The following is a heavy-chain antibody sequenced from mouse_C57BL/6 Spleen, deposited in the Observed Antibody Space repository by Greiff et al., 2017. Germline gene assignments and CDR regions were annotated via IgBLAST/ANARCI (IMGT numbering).Heavy chain of an antibody. D-gene: IGHD3-3*01. CDR2: IDPNSGGT. CDR1: GYTFTSYW. Sequence: QVQLQQPGAELVKPGASVKLSCKASGYTFTSYWMHWVKQRPGRGLEWIGRIDPNSGGTKYNEKFKSKAILTVDKPSSTAYMQLSSLTSEDSAVCDCARVRDVGFDYWGQGTTLTVSA. V-gene: IGHV1-72*01. J-gene: IGHJ2*01. CDR3: ARVRDVGFDY.